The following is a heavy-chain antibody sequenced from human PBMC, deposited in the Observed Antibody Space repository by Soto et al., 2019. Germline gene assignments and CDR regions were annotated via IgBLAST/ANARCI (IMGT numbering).Heavy chain of an antibody. CDR1: GYTFTSYY. CDR2: INPSGGST. CDR3: ARDLSYYDSSGYYPDY. Sequence: ASVKVSCKASGYTFTSYYMHWVRQAPGQGLEWMGIINPSGGSTSYAQKFQGRVTMTRDTSTSTVYMELSSLRSEDTAVFYCARDLSYYDSSGYYPDYWGQGPLFTVSS. V-gene: IGHV1-46*01. D-gene: IGHD3-22*01. J-gene: IGHJ4*02.